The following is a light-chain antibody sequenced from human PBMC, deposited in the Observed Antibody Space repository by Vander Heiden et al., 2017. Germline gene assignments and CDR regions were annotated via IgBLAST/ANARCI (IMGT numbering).Light chain of an antibody. V-gene: IGKV1-8*01. CDR3: QQYYSYPIT. CDR2: AAS. CDR1: QGISSY. Sequence: AIRMTQSPSSFSESTGDRVTITCRASQGISSYLAWYQQKPGKAPKLLIYAASTLQSGVPSRFSGSGSGTDFTLTISCLQSEDFATYYCQQYYSYPITFGPGTKVDIK. J-gene: IGKJ3*01.